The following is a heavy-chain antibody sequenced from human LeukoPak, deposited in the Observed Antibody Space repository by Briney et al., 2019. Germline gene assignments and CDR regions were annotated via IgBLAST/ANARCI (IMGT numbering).Heavy chain of an antibody. CDR1: GFTLRSLS. J-gene: IGHJ5*01. V-gene: IGHV3-21*01. CDR3: ATIGTGGYRDDS. D-gene: IGHD2-8*02. Sequence: GGSLRLSRAASGFTLRSLSMNRVRQAPGKGLEWVSSISSSSSYIYYADSVKGRFTISRDNFKNTVYLQMSSLRAEDSALYYCATIGTGGYRDDSWGQGTLVTVSS. CDR2: ISSSSSYI.